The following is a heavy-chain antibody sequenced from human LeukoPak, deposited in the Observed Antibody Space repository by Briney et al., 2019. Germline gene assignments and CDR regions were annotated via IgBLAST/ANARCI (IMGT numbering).Heavy chain of an antibody. CDR2: ISTYNGNT. Sequence: ASVNISCKASGYTFTSYGISWVRQAPGRGFEWMGWISTYNGNTNYAQKFQGRVTMTTDTSTSTAYMEVRSLRSDDTAVYYCARDRQFGYWGQGTLVTVSS. CDR3: ARDRQFGY. J-gene: IGHJ4*02. CDR1: GYTFTSYG. V-gene: IGHV1-18*01.